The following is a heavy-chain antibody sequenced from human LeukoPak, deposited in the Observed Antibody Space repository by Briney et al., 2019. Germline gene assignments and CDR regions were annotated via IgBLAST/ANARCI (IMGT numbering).Heavy chain of an antibody. CDR3: AILGYSSSVFDC. CDR1: GFTFSNYA. CDR2: ISKDGTNK. J-gene: IGHJ4*02. Sequence: GGSLRLSCAASGFTFSNYAIHWVRQAPGKGLEWAALISKDGTNKYYPDSVKGRFTISRDNSKNTLYLQLNSLRAEDTAVYYCAILGYSSSVFDCWGQGTLVTVSS. D-gene: IGHD6-13*01. V-gene: IGHV3-30-3*01.